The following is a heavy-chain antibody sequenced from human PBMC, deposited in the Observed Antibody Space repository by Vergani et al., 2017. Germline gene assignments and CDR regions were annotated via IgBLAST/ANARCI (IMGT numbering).Heavy chain of an antibody. CDR1: GGSLSGSY. D-gene: IGHD3-9*01. CDR3: ARAGIWLPNN. V-gene: IGHV4-34*02. Sequence: QVQLQQWGAGLVKPSETLSLTCVVHGGSLSGSYWSWIRQPPGKGLEWIGEINHSGSANYNPSLQSRVTISIDTSKNQFSLRLCSVTAADTAVYYCARAGIWLPNNWGQGTLVTVS. CDR2: INHSGSA. J-gene: IGHJ4*02.